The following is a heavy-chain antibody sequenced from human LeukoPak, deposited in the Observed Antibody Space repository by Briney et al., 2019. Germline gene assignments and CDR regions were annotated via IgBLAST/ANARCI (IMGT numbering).Heavy chain of an antibody. J-gene: IGHJ2*01. D-gene: IGHD5-18*01. Sequence: SETLSLTCTVSGGSISSSSYYWGWIRQPPGKGLEWIGSIYYSGSTYYNPSLKSRVTISVDTYKNQFSLKLSSVTAADTAVYYCARHLSIQLWSHWYFDLWGRGTLVTVSS. CDR2: IYYSGST. V-gene: IGHV4-39*01. CDR3: ARHLSIQLWSHWYFDL. CDR1: GGSISSSSYY.